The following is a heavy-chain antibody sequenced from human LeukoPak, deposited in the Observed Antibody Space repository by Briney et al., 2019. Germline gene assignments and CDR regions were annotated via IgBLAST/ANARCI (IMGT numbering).Heavy chain of an antibody. Sequence: ASVXXXCKGSGYTFTSYGISWVRQGPGQGVEWMGWISAYNGNTKYVQKLQGRGTITTDTYTSTEYMEVRRERSDDTAVYYCARVGGYSYGKFDYWGQGTLVTVSS. D-gene: IGHD5-18*01. CDR2: ISAYNGNT. CDR1: GYTFTSYG. V-gene: IGHV1-18*01. CDR3: ARVGGYSYGKFDY. J-gene: IGHJ4*02.